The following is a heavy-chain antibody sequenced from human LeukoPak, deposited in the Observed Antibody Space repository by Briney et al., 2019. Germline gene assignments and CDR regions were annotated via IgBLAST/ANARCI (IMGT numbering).Heavy chain of an antibody. V-gene: IGHV3-21*01. CDR3: ARVYYDSSGYYYRTDNYYYYYGMDV. J-gene: IGHJ6*02. Sequence: GGSLRLSCAASGFTFSSYNMNWVRQAPGKGLEWVSSISSSSSYIYYADSVKGRFTISRDNAKNSLYLQMNSLRAEDTAVYYCARVYYDSSGYYYRTDNYYYYYGMDVWGQGTTVTVSS. CDR2: ISSSSSYI. CDR1: GFTFSSYN. D-gene: IGHD3-22*01.